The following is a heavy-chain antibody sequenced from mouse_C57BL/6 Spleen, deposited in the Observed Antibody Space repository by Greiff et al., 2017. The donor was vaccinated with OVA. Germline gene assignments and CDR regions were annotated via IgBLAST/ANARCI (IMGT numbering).Heavy chain of an antibody. Sequence: QVQLQQPGAELVRPGSSVKLSCKASGYTFTSYWMHWVKQRPIQGLEWIGNIDPSDSETHYNQKFKNKATLTVDKSSSTAYMQLSSLTSEDSAVYYCARAHITTVVATRYFDVWGTGTTVTVSS. J-gene: IGHJ1*03. CDR1: GYTFTSYW. D-gene: IGHD1-1*01. CDR2: IDPSDSET. V-gene: IGHV1-52*01. CDR3: ARAHITTVVATRYFDV.